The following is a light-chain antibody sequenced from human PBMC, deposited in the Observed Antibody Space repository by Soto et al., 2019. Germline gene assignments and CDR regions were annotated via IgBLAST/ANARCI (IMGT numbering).Light chain of an antibody. Sequence: EIVLTQSPSTLSFSPVERSTLSFMASQSVKTFLVWYQQRPGQPPRLLIHDASHRAAGIPARFSGSGFGTDFTLTISSLEPEDAAVYYCQQRSNWPPITFGQGTRLEIK. CDR2: DAS. V-gene: IGKV3-11*01. CDR3: QQRSNWPPIT. CDR1: QSVKTF. J-gene: IGKJ5*01.